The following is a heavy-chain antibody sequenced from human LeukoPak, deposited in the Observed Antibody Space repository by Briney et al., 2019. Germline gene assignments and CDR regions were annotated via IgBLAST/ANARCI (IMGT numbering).Heavy chain of an antibody. D-gene: IGHD2-2*01. CDR2: IYPGDSDT. Sequence: GESLKISCKGSGYSFTSYWIGWVRQMPGKGLEWMGIIYPGDSDTRYSPSFQGQVTISADKSISTAYLQWSSLKASDTAMYYCARLSTDIVVVPAAMGFDYWGQGTLVTVSS. CDR1: GYSFTSYW. J-gene: IGHJ4*02. V-gene: IGHV5-51*01. CDR3: ARLSTDIVVVPAAMGFDY.